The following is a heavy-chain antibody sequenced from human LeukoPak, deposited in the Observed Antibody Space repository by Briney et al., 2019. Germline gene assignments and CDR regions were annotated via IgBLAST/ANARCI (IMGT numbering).Heavy chain of an antibody. V-gene: IGHV4-34*01. Sequence: PSETLSLTCAVYGGSFSGCYWSWIRQPPGKGLEWIGEINHSGSTNYNPSLKSRVTISVDTSKNQFSLKLSSVTAADTAVYYCARGRYYYGSGSYYTRYYYYGMDVWGQGTTVTVSS. CDR2: INHSGST. D-gene: IGHD3-10*01. CDR3: ARGRYYYGSGSYYTRYYYYGMDV. CDR1: GGSFSGCY. J-gene: IGHJ6*02.